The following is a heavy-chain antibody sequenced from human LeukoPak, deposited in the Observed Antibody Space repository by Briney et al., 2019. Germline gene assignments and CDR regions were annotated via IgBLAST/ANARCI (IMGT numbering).Heavy chain of an antibody. Sequence: PGGSLRLSCAASGFTVSSDYMSWVRQAPGKGLEWVSVLYNGGNTYCADSVKGRFTVSRDNSKNTLYLQMNSLRAEDTAVYYCARYDGGSGPFDYWGQGTLVTVSS. CDR1: GFTVSSDY. D-gene: IGHD3-10*01. V-gene: IGHV3-53*01. CDR3: ARYDGGSGPFDY. CDR2: LYNGGNT. J-gene: IGHJ4*02.